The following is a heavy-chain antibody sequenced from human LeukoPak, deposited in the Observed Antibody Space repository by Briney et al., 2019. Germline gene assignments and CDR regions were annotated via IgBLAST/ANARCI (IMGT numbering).Heavy chain of an antibody. CDR3: ARNGGLVEQGAFDI. V-gene: IGHV4-59*01. D-gene: IGHD6-6*01. CDR2: IYYSGST. J-gene: IGHJ3*02. CDR1: GGSISSYY. Sequence: KPSATLSLTCTVSGGSISSYYWSWIRQPPGKGLEWIGYIYYSGSTNYNPSLKSRVTISVDTSKNQFSLKLSSVTAADTAVYYCARNGGLVEQGAFDIWGQGTMVTGSS.